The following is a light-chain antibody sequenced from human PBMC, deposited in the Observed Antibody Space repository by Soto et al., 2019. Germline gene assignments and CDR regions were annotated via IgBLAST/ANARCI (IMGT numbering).Light chain of an antibody. J-gene: IGKJ5*01. CDR3: QQRSNSLT. CDR1: QSVSSY. V-gene: IGKV3-11*01. Sequence: EIVLTQSPAALSLSPGERATLSCRASQSVSSYLAGYQQKPGQAPRLRIYDASSRATGISARFSGSGSGTDFTLTISSLEPADFAIYYCQQRSNSLTFGQGTRLEI. CDR2: DAS.